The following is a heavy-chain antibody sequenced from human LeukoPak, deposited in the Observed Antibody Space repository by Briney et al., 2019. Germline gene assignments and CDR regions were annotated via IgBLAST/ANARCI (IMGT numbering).Heavy chain of an antibody. CDR3: ARVRAGTYGLHAFDI. D-gene: IGHD1-26*01. J-gene: IGHJ3*02. Sequence: GGSLRLSCAASGFTFSTYEMNWVRQAPGQGLEWLSYITSSGSAKYHADSVKGRFTISRDNAKNSLYLQMNSLGAEDTAVYYCARVRAGTYGLHAFDIWGQGTMVTVSS. CDR2: ITSSGSAK. V-gene: IGHV3-48*03. CDR1: GFTFSTYE.